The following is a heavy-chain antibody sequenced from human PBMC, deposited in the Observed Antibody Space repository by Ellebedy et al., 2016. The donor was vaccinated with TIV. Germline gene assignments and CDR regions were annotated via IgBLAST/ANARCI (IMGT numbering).Heavy chain of an antibody. CDR2: IYYSGST. CDR1: GGSISSYY. D-gene: IGHD5-24*01. J-gene: IGHJ5*02. V-gene: IGHV4-59*01. Sequence: SETLSLXXTVSGGSISSYYWSWIRQPPGKGLEWIGYIYYSGSTNYNPSLKSRVTISVDTSKNQFSLKLSSVTAADTAVYYCAREGLQGHDWFDPWGQGTLVTVSS. CDR3: AREGLQGHDWFDP.